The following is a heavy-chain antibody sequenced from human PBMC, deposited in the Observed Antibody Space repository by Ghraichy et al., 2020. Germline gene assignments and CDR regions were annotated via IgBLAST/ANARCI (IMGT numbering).Heavy chain of an antibody. Sequence: GSLNISCKGSGYSFTSYWIGWVRQMPGKGLEWMGIIYPGDSDTRYSPSFQGQVTIPADKSISTAYLQWSSLKASDTAMNCCARLSLHLGVLSLGYWCQGTLVTVSS. D-gene: IGHD3-16*02. CDR3: ARLSLHLGVLSLGY. J-gene: IGHJ4*02. V-gene: IGHV5-51*01. CDR2: IYPGDSDT. CDR1: GYSFTSYW.